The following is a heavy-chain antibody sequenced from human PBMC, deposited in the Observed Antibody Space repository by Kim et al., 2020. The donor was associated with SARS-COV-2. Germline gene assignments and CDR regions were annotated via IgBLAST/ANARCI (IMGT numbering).Heavy chain of an antibody. D-gene: IGHD6-13*01. CDR1: GGSFSGYY. J-gene: IGHJ6*03. CDR2: INHSGST. Sequence: SETLSLTCAVYGGSFSGYYWSWIRQPPGKGLEWIGEINHSGSTNYNPSLKSRVTISVDTSKNQFSLKLSSVTAADTAVYYCAKGTRQRLVGGPDSFYMDV. CDR3: AKGTRQRLVGGPDSFYMDV. V-gene: IGHV4-34*01.